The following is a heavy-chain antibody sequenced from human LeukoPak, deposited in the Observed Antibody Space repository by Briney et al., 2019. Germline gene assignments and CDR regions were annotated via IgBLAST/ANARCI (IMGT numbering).Heavy chain of an antibody. V-gene: IGHV3-30-3*01. J-gene: IGHJ4*02. D-gene: IGHD1-26*01. CDR3: ARDSIVGAT. CDR1: GFTFSSYA. Sequence: GRSLRLSCAASGFTFSSYAMHWVRQAPGKGLELVAVISYDGSNKYYADSVKGRFTISRDNSKNTLYLQMNSLRAEDTAVYYCARDSIVGATWGQGTLVTVSS. CDR2: ISYDGSNK.